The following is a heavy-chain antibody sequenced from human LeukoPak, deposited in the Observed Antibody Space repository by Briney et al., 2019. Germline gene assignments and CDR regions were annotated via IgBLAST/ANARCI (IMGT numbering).Heavy chain of an antibody. Sequence: GSLRLSCAASGFTFSHFWMSWVRQAPGKGLEWVANIEQDGSDRYYVDSVKGRFTISRDNAKNSLFLQMDSLRDEDTAIYYCARSGEFLAMPSDIWGQGTVVTVSS. D-gene: IGHD3-10*01. CDR2: IEQDGSDR. CDR1: GFTFSHFW. CDR3: ARSGEFLAMPSDI. V-gene: IGHV3-7*01. J-gene: IGHJ3*02.